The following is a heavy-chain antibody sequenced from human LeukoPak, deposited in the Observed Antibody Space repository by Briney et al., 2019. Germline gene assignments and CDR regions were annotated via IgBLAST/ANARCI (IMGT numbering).Heavy chain of an antibody. J-gene: IGHJ4*02. CDR1: GYTFTGYY. CDR2: INPNSGGT. V-gene: IGHV1-2*02. Sequence: ASVKVSCKASGYTFTGYYMHWVRQAPGQGLEWMGWINPNSGGTNYAQKFQGRVTMTRDTSISTAYMELSRLRSDDTAVYYCARECALFGEGEYFDYWGQGTLVTVSS. CDR3: ARECALFGEGEYFDY. D-gene: IGHD3-10*02.